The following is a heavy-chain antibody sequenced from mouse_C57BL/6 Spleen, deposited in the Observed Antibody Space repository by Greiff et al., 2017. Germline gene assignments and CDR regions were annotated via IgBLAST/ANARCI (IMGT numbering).Heavy chain of an antibody. CDR3: ARRTGTEYFDV. CDR1: GYTFTSYT. CDR2: INPSSGYT. J-gene: IGHJ1*03. Sequence: QVHVKQSGAELARPGASVKMSCKASGYTFTSYTMHWVKQRPGQGLEWIGYINPSSGYTKYNQKFKDKATLTADKSSSTAYMQLSSLTSEDSAVYYCARRTGTEYFDVWGTGTTVTVSS. V-gene: IGHV1-4*01. D-gene: IGHD4-1*01.